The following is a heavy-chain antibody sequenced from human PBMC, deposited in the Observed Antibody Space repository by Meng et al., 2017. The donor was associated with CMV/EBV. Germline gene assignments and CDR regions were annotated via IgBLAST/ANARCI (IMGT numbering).Heavy chain of an antibody. CDR3: ARGGALAAFDI. D-gene: IGHD3-16*01. V-gene: IGHV4-61*05. CDR2: IYYSGST. J-gene: IGHJ3*02. CDR1: GGSISSSSYY. Sequence: GSLRLSCTVSGGSISSSSYYWGWIRQPPGKGLEWIGYIYYSGSTNYNPSLKSRVTISVDTSKNQFSLKLSSVTAADTAVYYCARGGALAAFDIWGQGTMVTVSS.